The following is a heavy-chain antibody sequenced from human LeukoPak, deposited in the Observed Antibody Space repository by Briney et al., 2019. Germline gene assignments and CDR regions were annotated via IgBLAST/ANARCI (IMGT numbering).Heavy chain of an antibody. D-gene: IGHD7-27*01. CDR3: ARDHWGLGTFDY. Sequence: ASVKVSCKASGYTFSSYGISWVRQAPGQGLEWMGWISAYNGNTNYAQKLQGRVTMTTDTSTSTAYMELRSLRSDDTAVYYCARDHWGLGTFDYWGRGTLVTVSS. CDR1: GYTFSSYG. CDR2: ISAYNGNT. V-gene: IGHV1-18*01. J-gene: IGHJ4*02.